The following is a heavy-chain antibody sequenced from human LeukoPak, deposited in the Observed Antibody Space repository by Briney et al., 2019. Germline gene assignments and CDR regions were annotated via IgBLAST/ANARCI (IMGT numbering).Heavy chain of an antibody. Sequence: SETLSLTCTVSGGSISSSSYSWGWIRQPPGKGLEWIGSIYYSGSTYYNPSLKSRVTISVDTSKNQFSLKLSSVTAADTAVYYCARVRDHTYVDTAMVFDYWGQGTLVTVSS. D-gene: IGHD5-18*01. CDR1: GGSISSSSYS. CDR2: IYYSGST. J-gene: IGHJ4*02. CDR3: ARVRDHTYVDTAMVFDY. V-gene: IGHV4-39*07.